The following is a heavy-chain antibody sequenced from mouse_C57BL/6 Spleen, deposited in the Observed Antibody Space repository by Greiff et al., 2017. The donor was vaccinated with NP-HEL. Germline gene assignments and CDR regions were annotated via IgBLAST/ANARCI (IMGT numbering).Heavy chain of an antibody. Sequence: VQLQQSGAELMKPGASVKLSCKATGYTFTGYWIEWVKQRPGHGLEWIGEILPGSGSTNYNEKFKGKATFTADTSSNTAYMQLSSLTTEDSAIYYCARKGPLTTVVASYYFDYWGQGTTLTVSS. CDR2: ILPGSGST. J-gene: IGHJ2*01. D-gene: IGHD1-1*01. V-gene: IGHV1-9*01. CDR1: GYTFTGYW. CDR3: ARKGPLTTVVASYYFDY.